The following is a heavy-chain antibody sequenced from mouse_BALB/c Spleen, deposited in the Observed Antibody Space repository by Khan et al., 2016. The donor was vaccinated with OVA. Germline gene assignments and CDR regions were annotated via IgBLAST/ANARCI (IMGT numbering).Heavy chain of an antibody. CDR1: GYTFTDYI. CDR3: ARSGYGTFAY. Sequence: QVQLQQSGPELVKPGASVKMSCKASGYTFTDYIINWVKQRTGQGLEWIGDIYPGSDITSYNEKFKAKATLTADKSSNTVYMQLSSLTSEDSAVYFCARSGYGTFAYWGQGTLVTVSA. J-gene: IGHJ3*01. V-gene: IGHV1-77*01. CDR2: IYPGSDIT. D-gene: IGHD2-10*02.